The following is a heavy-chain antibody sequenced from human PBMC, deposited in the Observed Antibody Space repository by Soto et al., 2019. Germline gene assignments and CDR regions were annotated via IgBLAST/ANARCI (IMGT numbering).Heavy chain of an antibody. V-gene: IGHV3-9*01. CDR1: GFTFDDYA. CDR3: AKVTAVAASGVGDAFDI. J-gene: IGHJ3*02. CDR2: ISWNSGSI. Sequence: EVQLVESGGGLVQPGRSLRLSCAASGFTFDDYAMHWVRQAPGKGLEWVSGISWNSGSIGYADSVKGRFTISRDNAKNAWVLQMNSPRAQDTALYYCAKVTAVAASGVGDAFDIWGQGTMVTVSS. D-gene: IGHD6-19*01.